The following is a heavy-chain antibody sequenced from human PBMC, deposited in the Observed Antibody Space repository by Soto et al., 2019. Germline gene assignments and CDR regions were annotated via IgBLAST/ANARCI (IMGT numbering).Heavy chain of an antibody. CDR3: AKDLRLPKPTVKVDRPNWFDP. D-gene: IGHD1-1*01. CDR2: ISGSGGST. Sequence: EVQLLESGGGLVQPGGSLRLSCAASGFTFSSYAMSWVRQAPGKGLEWVSAISGSGGSTYYADSVKGRFTISRDNSKNTLYLQMNSLRAEDTAVYYCAKDLRLPKPTVKVDRPNWFDPWGQGTLVTVSS. CDR1: GFTFSSYA. V-gene: IGHV3-23*01. J-gene: IGHJ5*02.